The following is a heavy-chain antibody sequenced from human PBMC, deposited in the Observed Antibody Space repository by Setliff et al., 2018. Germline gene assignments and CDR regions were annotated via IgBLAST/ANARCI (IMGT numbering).Heavy chain of an antibody. CDR3: ARDPWQWLTTFTSAEYFQH. CDR2: FDPEDEET. Sequence: ASVKVSCKVSGYRLLEVSMHWVRQAPGKGLEWMGGFDPEDEETIYAQKFQGRVTMTDDTSTDTAYMELSSLRSEDTAVYYCARDPWQWLTTFTSAEYFQHWGQGTLVTVSS. D-gene: IGHD6-19*01. J-gene: IGHJ1*01. CDR1: GYRLLEVS. V-gene: IGHV1-24*01.